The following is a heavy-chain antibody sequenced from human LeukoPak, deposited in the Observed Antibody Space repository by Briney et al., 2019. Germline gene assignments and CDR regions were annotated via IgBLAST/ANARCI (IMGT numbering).Heavy chain of an antibody. D-gene: IGHD6-6*01. CDR2: IYYSGST. V-gene: IGHV4-39*01. Sequence: SETLSLTCTVSGGSISSSSYYWGWIRQPPGKGLEWIGSIYYSGSTYYNPSLKSRVTISVDTSKNQFSLKLSSVTAADTAVYYCARGSIVAARPDGLFDYWGQGTLVTVSS. CDR3: ARGSIVAARPDGLFDY. CDR1: GGSISSSSYY. J-gene: IGHJ4*02.